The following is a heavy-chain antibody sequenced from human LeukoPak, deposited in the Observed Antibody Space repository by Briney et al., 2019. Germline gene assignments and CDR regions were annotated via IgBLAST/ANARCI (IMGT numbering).Heavy chain of an antibody. D-gene: IGHD6-13*01. J-gene: IGHJ4*02. V-gene: IGHV4-59*01. Sequence: SETLSLTCTVSGGSISSYYWSWIRQPPGKGLEWIGYIYYSGSPNYNPSLKSRVTISVDTSKNQFSLRLSSVTAADTAVYYCARVTGYMTEDYFDYWGQGTLITVSS. CDR1: GGSISSYY. CDR2: IYYSGSP. CDR3: ARVTGYMTEDYFDY.